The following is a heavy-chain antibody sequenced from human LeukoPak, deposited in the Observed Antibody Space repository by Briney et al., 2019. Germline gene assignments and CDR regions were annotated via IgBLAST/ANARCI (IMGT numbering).Heavy chain of an antibody. V-gene: IGHV1-18*01. CDR2: ISGNNDNP. D-gene: IGHD2-2*01. CDR3: ARDGTSTDDY. Sequence: ASVRVSCKASGYTFSNLGISWVRQAPGQGLEWMGWISGNNDNPNYGQKFQGRLTVTTDSSTSTAYMELRNLRSDDTAVYYCARDGTSTDDYWGQGTLVTVSS. J-gene: IGHJ4*02. CDR1: GYTFSNLG.